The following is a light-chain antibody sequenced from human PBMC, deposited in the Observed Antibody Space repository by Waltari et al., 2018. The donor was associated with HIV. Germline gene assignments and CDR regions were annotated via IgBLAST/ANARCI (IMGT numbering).Light chain of an antibody. J-gene: IGLJ2*01. CDR1: NSNIGSNS. Sequence: QSVLTQPPSASGTPGQRVTISCSGRNSNIGSNSVNWYQQVPGPAPKLLIYSNNQRPSGVPDRFSGSKSGNSASLAISGLRSEDEADYYCAAWDDSRNGEVIFDGGTKLTVL. CDR3: AAWDDSRNGEVI. CDR2: SNN. V-gene: IGLV1-44*01.